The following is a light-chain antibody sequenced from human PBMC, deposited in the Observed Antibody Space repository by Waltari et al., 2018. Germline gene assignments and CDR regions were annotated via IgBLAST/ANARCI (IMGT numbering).Light chain of an antibody. CDR2: DAS. CDR1: QSVSSY. J-gene: IGKJ1*01. CDR3: QQRSNWPPWT. V-gene: IGKV3-11*01. Sequence: EMVLTQSPATMSLSPGERATLSCRASQSVSSYLAWYHQKHGQPTNLLIYDASNTATGIPARFSGSGSGTDFTLTISSLEPEDFAVYYCQQRSNWPPWTFGQGTKVEIK.